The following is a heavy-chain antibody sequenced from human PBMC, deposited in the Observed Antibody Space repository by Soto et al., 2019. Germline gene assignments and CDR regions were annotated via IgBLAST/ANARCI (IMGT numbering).Heavy chain of an antibody. Sequence: ASVKVSCKASGYNFMPYGVNWVRQAPGQGLEWMGWISPWKGNTNYAQSFQGRVTMTTDTSTSTAYMELRSLTSDDTAVYYCARDLDPSGSYYTDYWGPGTLVTVSS. CDR1: GYNFMPYG. CDR3: ARDLDPSGSYYTDY. CDR2: ISPWKGNT. V-gene: IGHV1-18*04. J-gene: IGHJ4*02. D-gene: IGHD3-10*01.